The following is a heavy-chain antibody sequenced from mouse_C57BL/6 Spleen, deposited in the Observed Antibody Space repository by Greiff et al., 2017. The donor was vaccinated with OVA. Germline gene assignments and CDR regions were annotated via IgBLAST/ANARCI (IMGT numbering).Heavy chain of an antibody. J-gene: IGHJ1*03. CDR3: ARYRDGYYWYFDV. CDR2: IYPRDGST. D-gene: IGHD2-3*01. V-gene: IGHV1-85*01. CDR1: GYTFTSYD. Sequence: QVQLQQSGPELVKPGASVKLSCKASGYTFTSYDINWVKQRPGQGLEWIGWIYPRDGSTKYNEKFKGKATLTVDTSSSTAYMELHSLTSEDAAVYFCARYRDGYYWYFDVWGTGTTVTVSS.